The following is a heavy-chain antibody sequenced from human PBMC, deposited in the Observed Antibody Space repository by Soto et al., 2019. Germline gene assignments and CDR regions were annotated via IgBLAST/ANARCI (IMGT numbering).Heavy chain of an antibody. CDR3: ARGRRRAAYYYDSSGYYWFDP. Sequence: GGSLRLSCAASGFTVSSNYMSWVRQAPGKGLEWVSVIYSGGSTYYADSVKGRFTISGHNSKNTLYLQMNSLRAEDTAVYYCARGRRRAAYYYDSSGYYWFDPWGQGTLVTVSS. D-gene: IGHD3-22*01. V-gene: IGHV3-66*01. CDR2: IYSGGST. CDR1: GFTVSSNY. J-gene: IGHJ5*02.